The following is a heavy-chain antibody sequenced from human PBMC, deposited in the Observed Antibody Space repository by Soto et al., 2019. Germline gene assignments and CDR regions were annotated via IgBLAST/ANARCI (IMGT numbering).Heavy chain of an antibody. J-gene: IGHJ4*02. CDR1: GYTFTSSD. CDR3: TRGQGNH. CDR2: MNPFSGNA. V-gene: IGHV1-8*01. Sequence: QVQLVQSGAEVKKPGASVRVSCKASGYTFTSSDIYWVRQATGQGLEWMGWMNPFSGNAVYTQKFQDRVTMTRDTSINTAYMEMSGLRSEDTAVYYCTRGQGNHWGQGSLVTVSS.